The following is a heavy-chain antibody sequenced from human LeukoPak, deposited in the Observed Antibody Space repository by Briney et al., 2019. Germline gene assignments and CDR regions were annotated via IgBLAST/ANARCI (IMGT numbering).Heavy chain of an antibody. Sequence: SETLSLTRTVSGGSVSSSSYYWGWIRQPPGKGLEWIGSIYYSGSTYYNPSLKSRVTISVDTSKNQFSLKLSSVTAADTAVYYCASTFDYYVDYWGQGTLVTVSS. D-gene: IGHD3-10*01. CDR1: GGSVSSSSYY. V-gene: IGHV4-39*01. CDR3: ASTFDYYVDY. CDR2: IYYSGST. J-gene: IGHJ4*02.